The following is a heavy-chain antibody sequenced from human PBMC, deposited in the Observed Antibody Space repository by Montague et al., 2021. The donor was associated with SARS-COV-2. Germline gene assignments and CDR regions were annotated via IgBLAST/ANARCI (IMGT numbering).Heavy chain of an antibody. D-gene: IGHD6-19*01. CDR3: ASDEIVGWQWLGSTYYGMDV. CDR2: IKQDGSEK. Sequence: SLSLSCAASGFTFSSYWMSWVRQAPGKGLEWVANIKQDGSEKYYVDSVKGRFTISRDNAKNSLYLQMNSLRAEDTAVYYCASDEIVGWQWLGSTYYGMDVWGQGTTVTVSS. V-gene: IGHV3-7*01. CDR1: GFTFSSYW. J-gene: IGHJ6*02.